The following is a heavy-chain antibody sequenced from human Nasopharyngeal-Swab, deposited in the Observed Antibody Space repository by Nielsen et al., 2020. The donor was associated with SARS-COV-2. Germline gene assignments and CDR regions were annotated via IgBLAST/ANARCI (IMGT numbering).Heavy chain of an antibody. D-gene: IGHD6-19*01. CDR3: AREGSSGWRYYFDY. Sequence: GESLKISCAASGFTFSSYGMHWVRQAPGKGLEWVAVISYDGSNKYYADSVKGRFTISRDNSKNTLYLQMNSLRAEDTAVYYCAREGSSGWRYYFDYWGQGTLVTVSS. J-gene: IGHJ4*02. CDR2: ISYDGSNK. V-gene: IGHV3-30*03. CDR1: GFTFSSYG.